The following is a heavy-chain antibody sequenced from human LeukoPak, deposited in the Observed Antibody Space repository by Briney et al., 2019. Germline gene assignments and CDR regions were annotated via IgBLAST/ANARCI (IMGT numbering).Heavy chain of an antibody. CDR2: INHSGST. CDR3: ARDPDIDAFDI. CDR1: GGSFSGYY. Sequence: SETLSLTCAVYGGSFSGYYWSWIRQPPGKGLEWIGEINHSGSTNYNPSLKSRVTISVDTSKNQFSLKLSSVTAADTAVYYCARDPDIDAFDIWGQGTMVTVSS. J-gene: IGHJ3*02. V-gene: IGHV4-34*01. D-gene: IGHD5-12*01.